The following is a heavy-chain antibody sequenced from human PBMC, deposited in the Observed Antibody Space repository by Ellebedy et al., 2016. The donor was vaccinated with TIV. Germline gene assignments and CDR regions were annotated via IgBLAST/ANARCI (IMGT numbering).Heavy chain of an antibody. D-gene: IGHD1-7*01. Sequence: AASVKVSCKASGGTFSSYAISWVRQAPGQGLEWMGRIIPILGIANYAQKFQGRVTITADKSTSTAYMELSSLRSEDTAVYYCARDLAGQLELGYNDYWGQGTLVTVSS. J-gene: IGHJ4*02. V-gene: IGHV1-69*04. CDR2: IIPILGIA. CDR3: ARDLAGQLELGYNDY. CDR1: GGTFSSYA.